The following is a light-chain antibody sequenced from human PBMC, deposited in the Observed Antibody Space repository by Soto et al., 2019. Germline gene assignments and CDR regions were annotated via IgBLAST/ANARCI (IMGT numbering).Light chain of an antibody. J-gene: IGKJ2*02. V-gene: IGKV3-11*01. CDR1: QSVSTY. Sequence: EIVLTQSPSTLSLSPGERATLSCRASQSVSTYLAWYQQKPGQAPRLLIYDASNRATGVPARFSGSGSGTDFTLTIIRLEPEDFAVYYCQQRSDWPPWTFGHGTKLEIK. CDR2: DAS. CDR3: QQRSDWPPWT.